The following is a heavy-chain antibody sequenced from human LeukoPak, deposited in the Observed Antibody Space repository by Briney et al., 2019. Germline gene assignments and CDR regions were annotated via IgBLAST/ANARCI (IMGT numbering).Heavy chain of an antibody. V-gene: IGHV4-39*01. CDR2: IYYSGST. CDR1: GGSISSSSYY. D-gene: IGHD3-22*01. Sequence: PSETLSLTCTVSGGSISSSSYYWGWIRQPPGKGLEWIGSIYYSGSTYYSPSLKSRVTISVDTSKNQFSLKLSSVTAADTAVYYCARHEPRVYYCDNWGQGTLVTVSS. J-gene: IGHJ4*02. CDR3: ARHEPRVYYCDN.